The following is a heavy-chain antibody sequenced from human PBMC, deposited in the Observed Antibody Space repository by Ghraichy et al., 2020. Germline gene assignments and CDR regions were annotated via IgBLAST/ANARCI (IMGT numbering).Heavy chain of an antibody. CDR2: INHSGST. D-gene: IGHD5-18*01. CDR3: AGGIRGYSIS. Sequence: SETLSLTCAVYGGSFSGYYWSWIRQPPGKGLEWIGEINHSGSTNYNPSLKSRVTISVDTSKNQFSLKLSSVTAADTAVYYCAGGIRGYSISWGQGTLVTVSS. J-gene: IGHJ4*02. CDR1: GGSFSGYY. V-gene: IGHV4-34*01.